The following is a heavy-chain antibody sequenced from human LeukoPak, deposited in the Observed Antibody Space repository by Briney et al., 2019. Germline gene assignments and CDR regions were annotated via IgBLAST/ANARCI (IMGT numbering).Heavy chain of an antibody. CDR3: ARRADDSRGYTETFDI. V-gene: IGHV6-1*01. Sequence: SQTLSLTCAISGDSVSSNSAAWNWIRQSPSRGLEWLGRTYYRSKWYNDYAVSVKSRITINPDTSKNQFSLQLNSVTPEDTAVYYCARRADDSRGYTETFDIWGQGTMVTVSS. D-gene: IGHD3-22*01. CDR1: GDSVSSNSAA. J-gene: IGHJ3*02. CDR2: TYYRSKWYN.